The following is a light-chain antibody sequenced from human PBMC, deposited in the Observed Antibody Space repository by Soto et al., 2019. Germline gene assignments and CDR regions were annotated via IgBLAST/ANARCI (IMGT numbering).Light chain of an antibody. J-gene: IGKJ2*01. CDR2: DAS. CDR1: QSISSN. Sequence: EIVMTQSPATLSVSPGERATLSCRASQSISSNLAWYQQRPGQAPRLLIYDASTRATGIPARFSGSGSGTEFTLTIGSLQSEDFAVYYCQQYNNWPLYTFGQGTKLEIK. V-gene: IGKV3-15*01. CDR3: QQYNNWPLYT.